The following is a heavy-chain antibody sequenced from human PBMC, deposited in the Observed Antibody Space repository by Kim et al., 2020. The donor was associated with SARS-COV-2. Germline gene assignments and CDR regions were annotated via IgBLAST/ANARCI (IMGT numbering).Heavy chain of an antibody. D-gene: IGHD2-15*01. Sequence: SVKVSCKASGGTFSSYAISWVRQAPGQGLEWMGGIIPIFGTANYAQKFQGRVTITADESTSTAYMELSSLRSEDTAVYYCARGRGVVVAANQGFFDYWGQGTLVTVSS. CDR1: GGTFSSYA. J-gene: IGHJ4*02. V-gene: IGHV1-69*13. CDR2: IIPIFGTA. CDR3: ARGRGVVVAANQGFFDY.